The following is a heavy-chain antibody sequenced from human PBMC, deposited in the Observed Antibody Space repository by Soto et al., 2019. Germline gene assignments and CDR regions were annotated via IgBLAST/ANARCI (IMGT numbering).Heavy chain of an antibody. CDR2: TSYDGSNK. D-gene: IGHD1-26*01. J-gene: IGHJ4*02. CDR1: GFTFSAYA. Sequence: QVQLVESGGGVVQPGRSLRLSCAASGFTFSAYAMHWVRRAPGKGLEWVAVTSYDGSNKYYADSVKGRFTISRDNSKNTLHLQMNSLRAEDTAVYYCARCWELLAMGLGNVDYWGQGTLVTVSS. V-gene: IGHV3-30-3*01. CDR3: ARCWELLAMGLGNVDY.